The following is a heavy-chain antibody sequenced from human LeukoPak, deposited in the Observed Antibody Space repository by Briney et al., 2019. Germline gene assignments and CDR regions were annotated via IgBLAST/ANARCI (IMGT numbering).Heavy chain of an antibody. D-gene: IGHD5-24*01. V-gene: IGHV1-46*01. CDR1: GGTFTNYA. J-gene: IGHJ4*02. CDR2: INPSGGST. Sequence: ASVKVSCKASGGTFTNYAISWVRQAPGQGLEWMGIINPSGGSTSYAQKFQGRVTMTRDTSTATFYMELSSLRSEDTAVYYCARTPVELATDYFDYWGQGTLVTVSS. CDR3: ARTPVELATDYFDY.